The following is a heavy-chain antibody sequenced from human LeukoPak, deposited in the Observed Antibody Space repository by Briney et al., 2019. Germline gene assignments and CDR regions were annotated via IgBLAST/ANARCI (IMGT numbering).Heavy chain of an antibody. Sequence: GGSLRLSCAASGFTFSRYWMHWVRQAPGKGLVWVSRINSDGNSTDYPDSVKGRFTISRDNAKNTLYLQMNSLRAEDTAVYYCARAYDFGSGYSSAYWGQGTLVTVSS. CDR2: INSDGNST. D-gene: IGHD3-3*01. CDR3: ARAYDFGSGYSSAY. V-gene: IGHV3-74*01. J-gene: IGHJ4*02. CDR1: GFTFSRYW.